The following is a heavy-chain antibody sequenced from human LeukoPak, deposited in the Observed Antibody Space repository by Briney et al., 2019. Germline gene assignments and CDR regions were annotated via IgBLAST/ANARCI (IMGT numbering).Heavy chain of an antibody. CDR3: ARERLSYYYMDA. CDR1: GGSIGSSTYY. CDR2: IYYNGDT. Sequence: SETLSLTCTVSGGSIGSSTYYWVWIRQPPRKGLEWIGSIYYNGDTYYSPSLQSRVSISVATSKNQFSPKLSSVTAADTAVYYCARERLSYYYMDAWGKGTTVTVSS. D-gene: IGHD1-1*01. J-gene: IGHJ6*03. V-gene: IGHV4-39*07.